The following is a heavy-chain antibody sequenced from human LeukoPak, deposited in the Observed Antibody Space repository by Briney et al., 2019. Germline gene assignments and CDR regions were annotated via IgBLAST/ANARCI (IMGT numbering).Heavy chain of an antibody. CDR2: IYYSGST. CDR3: ARQDSSGWARRIDY. V-gene: IGHV4-39*01. J-gene: IGHJ4*02. Sequence: KPSETLSLTCTVSGGSISSSSYYWGWIRQPPGKGLEWIGSIYYSGSTYYNPSLKGRVTISVDTSKNQFSLKLSSVTAADTAVYYCARQDSSGWARRIDYWGQGTLVTVSS. CDR1: GGSISSSSYY. D-gene: IGHD6-19*01.